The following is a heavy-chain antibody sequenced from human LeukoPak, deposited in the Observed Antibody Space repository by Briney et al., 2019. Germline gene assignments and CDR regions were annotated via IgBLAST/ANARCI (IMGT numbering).Heavy chain of an antibody. CDR2: IYYSGRT. CDR3: ASTSGSYVFDY. J-gene: IGHJ4*02. CDR1: GGSISSYY. D-gene: IGHD1-26*01. Sequence: ASETLSLTCTVSGGSISSYYWSWVRQAPGKELEWIAYIYYSGRTNYNPSLKSRVTMSIDTSKNYFSLNLSPVTAADTAVYYCASTSGSYVFDYWGQGILVTVSS. V-gene: IGHV4-59*01.